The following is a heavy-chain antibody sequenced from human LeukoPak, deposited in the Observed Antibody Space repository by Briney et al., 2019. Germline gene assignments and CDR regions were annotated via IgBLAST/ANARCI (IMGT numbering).Heavy chain of an antibody. J-gene: IGHJ4*02. Sequence: SVKVSCKASGGTFSSYAISWVRQAPGQGLEWMGGIIPIFGTANYAQKFQGRVTITADESTSTAYMELSSLRSEDTAVYYCARPGRGRYSSYDWFPYYFDYWGQGTLVTVSS. CDR3: ARPGRGRYSSYDWFPYYFDY. D-gene: IGHD5-12*01. V-gene: IGHV1-69*01. CDR2: IIPIFGTA. CDR1: GGTFSSYA.